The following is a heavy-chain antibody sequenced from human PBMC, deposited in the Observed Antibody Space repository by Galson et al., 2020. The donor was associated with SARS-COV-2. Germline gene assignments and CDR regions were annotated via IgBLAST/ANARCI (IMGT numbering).Heavy chain of an antibody. J-gene: IGHJ5*02. Sequence: ASVKVSCKAYGYSLRSYGISWVRQAPGQGLEWMGWISAYNGNTNYAQNFQGRVTMTTDKSTSTAYMELRSLRSDDTAVYYCARADIVATGFDPWGQGTQVTVSS. V-gene: IGHV1-18*04. CDR3: ARADIVATGFDP. CDR1: GYSLRSYG. CDR2: ISAYNGNT. D-gene: IGHD5-12*01.